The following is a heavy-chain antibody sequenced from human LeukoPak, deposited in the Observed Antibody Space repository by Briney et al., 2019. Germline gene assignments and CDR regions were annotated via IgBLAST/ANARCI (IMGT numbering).Heavy chain of an antibody. CDR3: ARLKGPTTVTPGAFDI. CDR1: GYSFTSYW. CDR2: IYPGDSDT. Sequence: GESLKISCKGSGYSFTSYWIGWVRQMPGKGLEWMGIIYPGDSDTRYSPSSQGQVTISADKSISTAYLQWSSLKASDTAMYYCARLKGPTTVTPGAFDIWGQGTMVTVSS. J-gene: IGHJ3*02. V-gene: IGHV5-51*01. D-gene: IGHD4-17*01.